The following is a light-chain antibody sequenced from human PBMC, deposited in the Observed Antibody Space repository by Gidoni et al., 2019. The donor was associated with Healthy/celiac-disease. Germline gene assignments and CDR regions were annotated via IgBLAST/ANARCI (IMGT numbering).Light chain of an antibody. CDR2: QDS. Sequence: SYELTQPPSVPVSPGQTASITCSGDKLGDKYACWYQQKPGQSPLLVIYQDSKRPSGIPERFSGSNSGNTATLTISGTQAMDGADYYCQAWDSSTFVVFGGGTKLTVL. V-gene: IGLV3-1*01. J-gene: IGLJ2*01. CDR1: KLGDKY. CDR3: QAWDSSTFVV.